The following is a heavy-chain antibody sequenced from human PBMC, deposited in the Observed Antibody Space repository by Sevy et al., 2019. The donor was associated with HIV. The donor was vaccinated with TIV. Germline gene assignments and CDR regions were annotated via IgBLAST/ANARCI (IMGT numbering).Heavy chain of an antibody. Sequence: GGSLRLSCAASGFTFDDYAMHWVRQAPGKGLEWVSGISWNSGSIGYADSVKGRFTISRDNAKNSLYLQMNSLRAEDTALYCCAKDALSVFDAFDIWGQGTMVTVSS. V-gene: IGHV3-9*01. J-gene: IGHJ3*02. CDR2: ISWNSGSI. CDR3: AKDALSVFDAFDI. CDR1: GFTFDDYA. D-gene: IGHD3-10*02.